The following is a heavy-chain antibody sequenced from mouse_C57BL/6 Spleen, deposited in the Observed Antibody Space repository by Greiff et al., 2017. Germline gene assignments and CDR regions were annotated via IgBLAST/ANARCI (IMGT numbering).Heavy chain of an antibody. CDR2: IDPSDSET. CDR1: GYTFTSYW. Sequence: QVQLKQPGAELVRPGSSVKLSCKASGYTFTSYWMHWVKQRPIQGLEWIGNIDPSDSETHYNQKFKDKATLTVDKSSSTAYMQLSSLTSEDSAVYYCAREDSSGPSWFAYWGQGTLVTVSA. J-gene: IGHJ3*01. V-gene: IGHV1-52*01. D-gene: IGHD3-2*02. CDR3: AREDSSGPSWFAY.